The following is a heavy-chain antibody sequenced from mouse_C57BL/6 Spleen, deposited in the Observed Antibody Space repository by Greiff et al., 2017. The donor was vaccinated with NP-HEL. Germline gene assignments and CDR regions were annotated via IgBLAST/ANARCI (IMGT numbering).Heavy chain of an antibody. CDR3: ARSSSYAMDY. J-gene: IGHJ4*01. CDR1: GFTFSDYG. D-gene: IGHD1-1*01. Sequence: DVKLVESGGGLVKPGGSLKLSCAASGFTFSDYGMHWVRQAPEKGLEWVAYISSGSSTIYYADTVKGRFTISRDNAKNTLFLQMTSLRSEDTAMYYCARSSSYAMDYWGQGTSVTVSS. V-gene: IGHV5-17*01. CDR2: ISSGSSTI.